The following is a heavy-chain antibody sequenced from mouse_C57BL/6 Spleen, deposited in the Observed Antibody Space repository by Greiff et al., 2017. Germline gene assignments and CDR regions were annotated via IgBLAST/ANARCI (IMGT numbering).Heavy chain of an antibody. D-gene: IGHD2-4*01. V-gene: IGHV1-76*01. J-gene: IGHJ4*01. Sequence: VQLQQSGAELVRPGASVKLSCKASGYTFTDYYINWVKQRPGQGLEWIARIYPGSGNTYYNEKFKGKATLTAEKSSSTAYMQLSSLTSEDSAVYFCARSYYDSPMDYWGQGTSVTVSS. CDR1: GYTFTDYY. CDR2: IYPGSGNT. CDR3: ARSYYDSPMDY.